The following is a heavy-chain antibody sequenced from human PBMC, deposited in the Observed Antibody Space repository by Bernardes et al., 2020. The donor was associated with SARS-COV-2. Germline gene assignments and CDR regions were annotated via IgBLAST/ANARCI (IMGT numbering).Heavy chain of an antibody. CDR2: ISGYNYNT. CDR1: GYTFPSFG. V-gene: IGHV1-18*04. J-gene: IGHJ5*02. Sequence: ASVKVSCKASGYTFPSFGISWVRQAPGQGLEWMGWISGYNYNTNYAQKFQGRVTMTADPSTRTVYMELRNLGSADTAVYYCARVDDCSSMSCYGNWFDPWGPGTLVTVSS. D-gene: IGHD2-2*01. CDR3: ARVDDCSSMSCYGNWFDP.